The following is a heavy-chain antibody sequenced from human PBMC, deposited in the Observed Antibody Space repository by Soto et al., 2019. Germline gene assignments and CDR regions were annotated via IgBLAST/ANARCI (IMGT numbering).Heavy chain of an antibody. CDR1: GYTFTSYD. Sequence: QVQLVQSGAEVKKPGASVKVSCKASGYTFTSYDINWVRQATGQGLEWMGWMNTNSGNTGYAQKFQGRVTMTRNTSISTAYMELSSLRSEDTAVYYCARGEDSVSYYIRPHYYYMDVWGKGTTVTVSS. D-gene: IGHD3-10*01. CDR3: ARGEDSVSYYIRPHYYYMDV. J-gene: IGHJ6*03. V-gene: IGHV1-8*01. CDR2: MNTNSGNT.